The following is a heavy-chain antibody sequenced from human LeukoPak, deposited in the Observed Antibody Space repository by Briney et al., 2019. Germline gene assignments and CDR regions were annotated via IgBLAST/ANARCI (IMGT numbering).Heavy chain of an antibody. J-gene: IGHJ4*02. V-gene: IGHV4-34*01. CDR3: ARAIGRRGSGSYHDY. CDR1: GGSFSGYY. Sequence: SETLSLTCAVYGGSFSGYYWGWIRQPPGKGLEWIGEINHSGSTNYNPSLKSRVTISVDTSKNQFSLKLSSVTAADTAVYYCARAIGRRGSGSYHDYWGQGTLVTVSS. D-gene: IGHD3-10*01. CDR2: INHSGST.